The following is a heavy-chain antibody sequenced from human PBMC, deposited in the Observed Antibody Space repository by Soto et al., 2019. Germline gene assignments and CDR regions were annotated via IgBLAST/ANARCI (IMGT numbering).Heavy chain of an antibody. V-gene: IGHV1-24*01. CDR3: ATEKLRPVPLGY. J-gene: IGHJ4*02. D-gene: IGHD1-7*01. Sequence: ASVKVSCKVSGYTLTELSMHWGRPAPGKGLEWMGGFDPEDGETIYAQKFQGRVTMTEDTSTDTAYMELSSLRSEDTAVYYCATEKLRPVPLGYWGQGTLVTVSS. CDR1: GYTLTELS. CDR2: FDPEDGET.